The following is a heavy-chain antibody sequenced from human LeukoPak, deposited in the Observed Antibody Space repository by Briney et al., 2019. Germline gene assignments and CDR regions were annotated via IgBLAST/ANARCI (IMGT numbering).Heavy chain of an antibody. J-gene: IGHJ4*02. Sequence: KPGGSLRLSCAASGFTFSSYSMNWVRQAPGKGLEWVSSISSSSSYIYYADSVKGRFTISRDNAKNSLYLQMNSLRAEDTAVYYCARGSPRPFVPEDYWGQGTLVTVSS. CDR3: ARGSPRPFVPEDY. V-gene: IGHV3-21*01. D-gene: IGHD2-8*01. CDR2: ISSSSSYI. CDR1: GFTFSSYS.